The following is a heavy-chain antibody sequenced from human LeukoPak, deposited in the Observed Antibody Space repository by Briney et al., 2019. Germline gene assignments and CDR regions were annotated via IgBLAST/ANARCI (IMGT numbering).Heavy chain of an antibody. CDR1: GFTVSSNY. J-gene: IGHJ4*02. V-gene: IGHV3-66*02. CDR2: IYSGGST. Sequence: PGGSLRLSCAASGFTVSSNYMSWVRQAPGKGLEWVSVIYSGGSTYYADSVKGRFTISRDNSKNTLYLQMNSLRAEDTAVYYCARDKGRAAAGYDFDYWGQGTLVTVSS. D-gene: IGHD6-13*01. CDR3: ARDKGRAAAGYDFDY.